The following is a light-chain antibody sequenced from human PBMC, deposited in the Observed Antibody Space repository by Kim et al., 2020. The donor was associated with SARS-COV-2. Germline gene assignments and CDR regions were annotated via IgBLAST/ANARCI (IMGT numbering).Light chain of an antibody. CDR3: GTWDSSLSAVV. Sequence: QSVLTQPPSVSAAPGQMVTISCSGSNSNIGNNYVSWYQQLPGTAPKLLIYDNNKRPSGIPDRFSGSKSGTSATLGITGLQTGDEDDYYCGTWDSSLSAVVFGGGTQLTVL. CDR1: NSNIGNNY. CDR2: DNN. V-gene: IGLV1-51*01. J-gene: IGLJ7*01.